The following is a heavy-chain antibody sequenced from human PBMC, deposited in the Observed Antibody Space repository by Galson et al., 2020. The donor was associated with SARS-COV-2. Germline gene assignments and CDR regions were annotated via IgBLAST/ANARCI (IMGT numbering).Heavy chain of an antibody. J-gene: IGHJ6*02. CDR1: GGSFSGYY. CDR3: ARGTVVVADNYYFYGMDV. V-gene: IGHV4-34*01. D-gene: IGHD2-15*01. CDR2: INHSGNT. Sequence: SETLSLTCAVYGGSFSGYYWSWIRQHPGKGLEWIGEINHSGNTNYNPSLKSRVTISVDTSKNQFSLKLRSMTAADTAVYYCARGTVVVADNYYFYGMDVWGQGTTVTVSS.